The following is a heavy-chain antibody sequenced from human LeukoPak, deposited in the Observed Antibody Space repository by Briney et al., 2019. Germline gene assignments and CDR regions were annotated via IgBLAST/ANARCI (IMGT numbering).Heavy chain of an antibody. D-gene: IGHD6-13*01. Sequence: GGSLRLSCAASGFTFSSYSMNWVRQAPGKGLEWVSSISSSSSYIYYADSVKGRFTISRDNAKNSLYLQMNSLRAEDTAVYYCAREGAAARVMWFDPWGQGTLVTVSS. CDR1: GFTFSSYS. J-gene: IGHJ5*02. CDR3: AREGAAARVMWFDP. V-gene: IGHV3-21*01. CDR2: ISSSSSYI.